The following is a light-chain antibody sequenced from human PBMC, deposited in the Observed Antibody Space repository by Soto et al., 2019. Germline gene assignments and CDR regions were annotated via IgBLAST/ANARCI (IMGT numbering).Light chain of an antibody. Sequence: VVMTQSPRTLSLSPGERVTLSCRASQNIKNNYVGWYQQKPGQAPTLLIYGASARATGVPDRFSGSGSRTYFTLTINRLEPEDFAVYYCQQHGTSITFGGGTKLESK. CDR3: QQHGTSIT. J-gene: IGKJ4*01. CDR2: GAS. V-gene: IGKV3-20*01. CDR1: QNIKNNY.